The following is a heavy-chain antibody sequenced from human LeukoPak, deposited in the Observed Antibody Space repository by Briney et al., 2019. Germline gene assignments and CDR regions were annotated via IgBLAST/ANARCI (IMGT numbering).Heavy chain of an antibody. V-gene: IGHV4-34*01. Sequence: SETLSLTCAVYGGSFSGYSWSWIRQPPGKGLEWIGEINHSGGTNFNPSLKSRVTISIDTSKNQFSLKLSSVTAADTAVYYCARLVGAKDAFDIWGQGTMVTVSS. CDR2: INHSGGT. CDR3: ARLVGAKDAFDI. D-gene: IGHD1-26*01. CDR1: GGSFSGYS. J-gene: IGHJ3*02.